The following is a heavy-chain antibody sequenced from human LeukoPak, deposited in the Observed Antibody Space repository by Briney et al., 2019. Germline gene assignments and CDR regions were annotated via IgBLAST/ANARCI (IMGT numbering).Heavy chain of an antibody. J-gene: IGHJ4*02. CDR2: ISYDGSNK. CDR1: GFTFSSYG. D-gene: IGHD1-7*01. V-gene: IGHV3-30*03. Sequence: GGSLRLSCSASGFTFSSYGMHWVRQAPGKGLEWVAVISYDGSNKYYADSVKGRFTISRDNAKNSLYLQMNSLRAEDTAIYYCAREDDWNYEDYWGQGTLVTVSS. CDR3: AREDDWNYEDY.